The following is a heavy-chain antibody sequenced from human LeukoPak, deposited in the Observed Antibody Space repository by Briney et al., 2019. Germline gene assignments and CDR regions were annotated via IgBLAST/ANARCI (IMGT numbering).Heavy chain of an antibody. Sequence: GGSLRLSCAASGFTFSSYGMHWVRQAPGKGLEWVAVISYDGSNKYYADSVKGRFTISRDNSKNTLYVQMHSLKPEDSAVYYCTRSTGSGWYISSHDYWGQGTLVTVSS. D-gene: IGHD6-19*01. CDR1: GFTFSSYG. J-gene: IGHJ4*02. CDR2: ISYDGSNK. CDR3: TRSTGSGWYISSHDY. V-gene: IGHV3-30*03.